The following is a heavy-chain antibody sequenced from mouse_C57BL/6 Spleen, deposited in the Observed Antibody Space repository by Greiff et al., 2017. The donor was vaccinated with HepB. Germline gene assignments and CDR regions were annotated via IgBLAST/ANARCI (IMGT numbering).Heavy chain of an antibody. CDR2: ISSGGDYI. D-gene: IGHD2-2*01. J-gene: IGHJ1*03. V-gene: IGHV5-9-1*02. Sequence: EVHLVESGEGLVKPGGSLKLSCAASGFTFSSYAMSWVRQTPEKRLEWVAYISSGGDYIYYADTVKGRFTISRDNARNTLYLQMSSLKSEDTAMYYCTREGVLWLRRDFDVWGTGTTVTVSS. CDR1: GFTFSSYA. CDR3: TREGVLWLRRDFDV.